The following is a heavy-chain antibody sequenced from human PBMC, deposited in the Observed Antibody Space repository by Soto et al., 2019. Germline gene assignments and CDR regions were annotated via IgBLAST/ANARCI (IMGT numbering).Heavy chain of an antibody. D-gene: IGHD3-22*01. J-gene: IGHJ4*02. CDR2: IYASGCT. CDR3: ARVLAEGSGYTDY. CDR1: GGSMSTYH. Sequence: QVQLQESGPGLVKPSETLSLTCSVSGGSMSTYHWTWIRQPAGKGLEWIGRIYASGCTNYNPSLTSRVSRSLDTSKSQFSLKLRSVTAADTAMYYCARVLAEGSGYTDYWGQGTLVTVSS. V-gene: IGHV4-4*07.